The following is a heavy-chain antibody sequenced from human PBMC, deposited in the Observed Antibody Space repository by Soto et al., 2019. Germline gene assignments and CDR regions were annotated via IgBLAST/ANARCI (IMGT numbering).Heavy chain of an antibody. V-gene: IGHV4-31*03. CDR2: IYYSGST. CDR3: ARFGYYDSSGNYYYYGMDV. Sequence: ASETLSLTCTVSGGSISSGGYYWSWIRQHPGKGLEWIGYIYYSGSTYYNPSLKSRVTISVDTSKNQFSLKLSSVTAADRAVYYCARFGYYDSSGNYYYYGMDVWGQGTTVTVSS. D-gene: IGHD3-22*01. J-gene: IGHJ6*02. CDR1: GGSISSGGYY.